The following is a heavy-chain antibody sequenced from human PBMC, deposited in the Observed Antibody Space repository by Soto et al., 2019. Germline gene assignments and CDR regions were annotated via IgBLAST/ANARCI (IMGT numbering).Heavy chain of an antibody. Sequence: GSLRLSCAASGFTLSSYSMNWVRQAPGKGLEWVSYISSSSSTIYYADSVKGRFTISRDNAKNSLYLQMNSLRDEDTAVYYCALASGSYAGYFDLWGRGTLVTVSS. CDR3: ALASGSYAGYFDL. CDR2: ISSSSSTI. J-gene: IGHJ2*01. D-gene: IGHD1-26*01. CDR1: GFTLSSYS. V-gene: IGHV3-48*02.